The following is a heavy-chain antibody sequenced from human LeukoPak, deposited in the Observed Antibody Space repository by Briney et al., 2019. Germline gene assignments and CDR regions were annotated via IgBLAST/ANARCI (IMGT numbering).Heavy chain of an antibody. J-gene: IGHJ4*02. CDR3: ASCSGYYYSPNFDY. CDR2: IKPDGSEQ. Sequence: GGSLRLSCAASGFTFSSYWMSWVRQTPGKGLEWVANIKPDGSEQYYVDSVKGRFTISRDNAKNSLYLQMNSLRAEDTAVYYCASCSGYYYSPNFDYWGQGTLVTVSS. CDR1: GFTFSSYW. V-gene: IGHV3-7*01. D-gene: IGHD3-22*01.